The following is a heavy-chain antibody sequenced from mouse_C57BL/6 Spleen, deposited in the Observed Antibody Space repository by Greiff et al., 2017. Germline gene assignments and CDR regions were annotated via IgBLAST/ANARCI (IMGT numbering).Heavy chain of an antibody. V-gene: IGHV1-54*01. CDR2: INPGSGGT. J-gene: IGHJ2*01. D-gene: IGHD1-1*01. CDR1: GYAFTNYL. CDR3: ARRRSYYGSRYYFDY. Sequence: VQLQQSGAELVRPGTSVKVSCKASGYAFTNYLIEWVKQRPGQGLEWIGVINPGSGGTNYNEKFKGKATLTADKSSSTAYMQLSSLTSEDSAVYFCARRRSYYGSRYYFDYWGQGTTLTVSS.